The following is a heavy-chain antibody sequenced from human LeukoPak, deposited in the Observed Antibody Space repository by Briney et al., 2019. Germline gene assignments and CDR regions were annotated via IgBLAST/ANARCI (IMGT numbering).Heavy chain of an antibody. J-gene: IGHJ6*03. D-gene: IGHD1-26*01. V-gene: IGHV3-30*02. CDR1: GFTFSSYV. Sequence: QPGGSLRLSCAASGFTFSSYVMHWVRQAPGKGLEWVAFIRYDGSNKYYADSVRGRLTISRDNSKTTLFLQMNSLRAEDTAVYYCAKEGGSQNYYYYYMDVWGKGTTVTVSS. CDR3: AKEGGSQNYYYYYMDV. CDR2: IRYDGSNK.